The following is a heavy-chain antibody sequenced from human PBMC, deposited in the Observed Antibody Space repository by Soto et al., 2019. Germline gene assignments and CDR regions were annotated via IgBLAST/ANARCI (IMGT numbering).Heavy chain of an antibody. CDR1: GGSFSVYY. CDR3: ARGQLWFGELLPFFDY. Sequence: PSETLSLTCAVYGGSFSVYYWSWIRQPPGKGLEWIGEINHSGSTNYNPSLKSRVTISVDTSKNQFSLKLSSVTAADTAVYYCARGQLWFGELLPFFDYWGQGTLVTVSS. CDR2: INHSGST. J-gene: IGHJ4*02. D-gene: IGHD3-10*01. V-gene: IGHV4-34*01.